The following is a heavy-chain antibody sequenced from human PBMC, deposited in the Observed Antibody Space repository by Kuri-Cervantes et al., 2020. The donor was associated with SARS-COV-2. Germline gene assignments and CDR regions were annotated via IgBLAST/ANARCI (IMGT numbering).Heavy chain of an antibody. CDR1: GFTFSRYN. Sequence: GSLRLSCAAPGFTFSRYNMNWVRQAPGKGLEWVGRIKIKTDGGTTDYAAHVKGRFTISRDDSKNTLYLQMNSLKTEDTAVYYCTTDLSPSPITIFGVVISHYGMDVWGQGTTVTVSS. CDR2: IKIKTDGGTT. J-gene: IGHJ6*02. V-gene: IGHV3-15*07. D-gene: IGHD3-3*01. CDR3: TTDLSPSPITIFGVVISHYGMDV.